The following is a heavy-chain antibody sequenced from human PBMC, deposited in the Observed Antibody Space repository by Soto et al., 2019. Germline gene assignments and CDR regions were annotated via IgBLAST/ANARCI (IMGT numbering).Heavy chain of an antibody. V-gene: IGHV1-18*01. D-gene: IGHD3-3*01. Sequence: GASVKVSCKASGYTFTSYGISWVRQAPGQGLEWMGWISAYNGNTNYAQKLQGRVTMTTDTSTSTAYMELRSLRSDDTAVYYCARDESSYYDFWSPLSYFDYWGQGTLVTVSS. CDR2: ISAYNGNT. CDR3: ARDESSYYDFWSPLSYFDY. CDR1: GYTFTSYG. J-gene: IGHJ4*02.